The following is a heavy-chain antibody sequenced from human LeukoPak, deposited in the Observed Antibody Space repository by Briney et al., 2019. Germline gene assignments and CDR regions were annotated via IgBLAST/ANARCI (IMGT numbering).Heavy chain of an antibody. CDR3: ASGGWYRGY. CDR1: GGSFSGYY. J-gene: IGHJ4*02. D-gene: IGHD2-15*01. V-gene: IGHV4-34*01. CDR2: INHRGST. Sequence: SETLSLTCAVYGGSFSGYYWTWIRQTPGKGLEWIGEINHRGSTNYNPSLESRVTISVDTSKNHISLDLTSVTAADTAVYYCASGGWYRGYWGQGTLVTVSS.